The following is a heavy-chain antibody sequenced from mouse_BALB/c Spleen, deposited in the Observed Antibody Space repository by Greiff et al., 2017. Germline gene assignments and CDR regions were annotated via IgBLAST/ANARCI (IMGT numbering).Heavy chain of an antibody. CDR2: ISSGGSYT. D-gene: IGHD2-14*01. J-gene: IGHJ4*01. CDR1: GFTFSSYT. CDR3: TRGENYRYDYAMDY. V-gene: IGHV5-6-4*01. Sequence: EVKLMESGGGLVKPGGSLKLSCAASGFTFSSYTMSWVRQTPEKRLEWVATISSGGSYTYYPDSVKGRCTIARDNAKNTLYLQMSSLKSEDTAMYYCTRGENYRYDYAMDYWGQGTSVTVSS.